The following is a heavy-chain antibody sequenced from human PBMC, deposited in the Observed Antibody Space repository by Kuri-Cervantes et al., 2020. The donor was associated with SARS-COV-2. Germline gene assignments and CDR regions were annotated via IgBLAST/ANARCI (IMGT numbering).Heavy chain of an antibody. CDR1: GGSISSSSYY. V-gene: IGHV4-39*07. CDR3: ASIAARPYFDY. CDR2: IYYSGST. J-gene: IGHJ4*02. Sequence: GSLRLSCTVSGGSISSSSYYWGWIRQPPGKGLEWIGSIYYSGSTYYNPSLKSRVTISVDTSKNQFSPKLSSVTAADTAVYYCASIAARPYFDYWGQGTLVTVSS. D-gene: IGHD6-6*01.